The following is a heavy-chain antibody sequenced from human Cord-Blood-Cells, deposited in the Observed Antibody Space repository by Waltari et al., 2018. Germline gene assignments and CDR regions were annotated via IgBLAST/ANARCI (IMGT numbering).Heavy chain of an antibody. CDR3: ARDSVSGNWYFDL. CDR2: INHSGST. D-gene: IGHD2-21*01. V-gene: IGHV4-34*01. CDR1: GGSFSGYY. J-gene: IGHJ2*01. Sequence: QVQLQQWGAGLLKPSETLSLTCAVYGGSFSGYYWSWIRQPPGKGLEWIGKINHSGSTNYNPTRKSRVTISVYTSKNQFSLKLSSVTAADTAVYYCARDSVSGNWYFDLWGRGTLVTVSS.